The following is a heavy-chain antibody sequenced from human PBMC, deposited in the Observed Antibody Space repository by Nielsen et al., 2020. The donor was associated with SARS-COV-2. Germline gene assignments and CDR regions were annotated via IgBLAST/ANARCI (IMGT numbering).Heavy chain of an antibody. J-gene: IGHJ4*02. Sequence: ASVKVSCKASGYIFTTFAINWVRQAPGQGLEWIGWINTDSGEPTYVQGFTGRFAFSLDTTISTAYLDISDLKTDDSAVYFCAREGPHTGWSWCQGSLVTVSS. V-gene: IGHV7-4-1*02. CDR2: INTDSGEP. CDR1: GYIFTTFA. D-gene: IGHD6-19*01. CDR3: AREGPHTGWS.